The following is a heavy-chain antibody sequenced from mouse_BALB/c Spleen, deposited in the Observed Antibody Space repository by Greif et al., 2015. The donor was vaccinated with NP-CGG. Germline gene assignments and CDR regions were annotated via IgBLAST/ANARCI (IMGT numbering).Heavy chain of an antibody. Sequence: DLVKPGASVKLSCKASGYTFTSYWINWIKQRPGQGLEWIGRIAPGSGSTYYNEMFRGKATLTVDTSSSTAYIQLSSLSSEDSAIYFCARGGVFDYWGQGTTLTVSS. CDR3: ARGGVFDY. V-gene: IGHV1S41*01. CDR1: GYTFTSYW. CDR2: IAPGSGST. J-gene: IGHJ2*01.